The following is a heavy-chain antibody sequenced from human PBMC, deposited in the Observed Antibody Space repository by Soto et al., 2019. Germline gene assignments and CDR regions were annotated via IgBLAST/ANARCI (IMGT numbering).Heavy chain of an antibody. CDR3: ARELADSSSGYHKYYLDF. J-gene: IGHJ4*02. CDR1: GYTFTSYG. D-gene: IGHD6-13*01. V-gene: IGHV1-18*04. Sequence: ASVKASCKDSGYTFTSYGISWVRQAPGQGLEWMGWISAYNGNTNYAQKLQGRVTMTTDTSTSTAYMELRSLRSDDTAVYYCARELADSSSGYHKYYLDFRGQG. CDR2: ISAYNGNT.